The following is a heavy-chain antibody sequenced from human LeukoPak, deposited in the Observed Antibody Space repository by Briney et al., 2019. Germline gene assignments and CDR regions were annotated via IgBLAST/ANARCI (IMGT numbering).Heavy chain of an antibody. Sequence: GGSLRLSCAASGFTFSSYSMNWVRQAPGKGLEWVSFISSSSSSINYADSVKGRFTISRDNAKNSLYLQMNSLRAEDTAVYYCARHGCSDYWGQGTLVTVSS. J-gene: IGHJ4*02. CDR3: ARHGCSDY. V-gene: IGHV3-21*01. CDR1: GFTFSSYS. CDR2: ISSSSSSI.